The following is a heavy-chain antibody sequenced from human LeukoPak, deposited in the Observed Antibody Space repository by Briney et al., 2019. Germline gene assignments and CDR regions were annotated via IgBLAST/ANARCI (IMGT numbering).Heavy chain of an antibody. CDR2: FDPEDGER. J-gene: IGHJ4*02. Sequence: ASVKVSCKVSGYTLTELSMHWVRQAPGKGLEWMGGFDPEDGERFYAQKFQGRVTMTEDTSTDTAYMELSSLRPEDTAVYYCATVYSYDSSAYYRLDYWGQGTLVTVSS. CDR1: GYTLTELS. V-gene: IGHV1-24*01. D-gene: IGHD3-22*01. CDR3: ATVYSYDSSAYYRLDY.